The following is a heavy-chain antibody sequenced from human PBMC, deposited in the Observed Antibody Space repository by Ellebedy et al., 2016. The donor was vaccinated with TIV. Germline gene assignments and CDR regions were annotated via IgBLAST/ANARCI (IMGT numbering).Heavy chain of an antibody. CDR1: GFNFRSYW. CDR2: IRQEGDEI. J-gene: IGHJ5*02. Sequence: GESLKISCAASGFNFRSYWMAWVRQASGKGLEWVAKIRQEGDEIYYVESVKGRFTISRDNAKNSLFLQMNSLGVEDTAVYYCARRASYGDYAVQVNPWFDPWGQGTLVTVSS. D-gene: IGHD4-17*01. CDR3: ARRASYGDYAVQVNPWFDP. V-gene: IGHV3-7*01.